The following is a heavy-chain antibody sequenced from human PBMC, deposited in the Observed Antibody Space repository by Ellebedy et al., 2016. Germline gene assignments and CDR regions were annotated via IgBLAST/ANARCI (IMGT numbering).Heavy chain of an antibody. CDR1: CGSVSSGSYY. V-gene: IGHV4-61*01. CDR3: GGVRDGRRPFDY. J-gene: IGHJ4*02. CDR2: IYYSGST. Sequence: SETLSLTCTVPCGSVSSGSYYWSWIRQPPGKGLEWIGSIYYSGSTNYNPSLASLLTLSVETSKDQFSLRLSSVAAAESARSYCGGVRDGRRPFDYWGQGALVTVSS. D-gene: IGHD5-24*01.